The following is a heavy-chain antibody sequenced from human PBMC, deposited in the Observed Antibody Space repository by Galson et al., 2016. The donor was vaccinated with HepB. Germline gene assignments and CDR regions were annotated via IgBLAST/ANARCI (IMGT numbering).Heavy chain of an antibody. CDR1: GGTFSNFA. Sequence: SVKVSCKASGGTFSNFAISWLRQAPGQGLEWMGGIIPLFGATNYGQKFQGRVTITADKSTTTVYMDLSSLRTEDTAVNYCARGGGITMTGGVMRGWCDPWGQGTLVTVSS. D-gene: IGHD3-16*01. J-gene: IGHJ5*02. V-gene: IGHV1-69*06. CDR3: ARGGGITMTGGVMRGWCDP. CDR2: IIPLFGAT.